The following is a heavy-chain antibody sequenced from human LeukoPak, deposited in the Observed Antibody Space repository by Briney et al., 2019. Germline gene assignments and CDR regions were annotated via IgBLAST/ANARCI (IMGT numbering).Heavy chain of an antibody. CDR2: GST. D-gene: IGHD2-21*01. J-gene: IGHJ6*02. V-gene: IGHV4-59*08. Sequence: GSTNSNPSLKSRVTISVDTSKNQFSLKLSSVTAADTAVYYCARLPILSTAPFYYYYYGMDVWGQGTTVTVSS. CDR3: ARLPILSTAPFYYYYYGMDV.